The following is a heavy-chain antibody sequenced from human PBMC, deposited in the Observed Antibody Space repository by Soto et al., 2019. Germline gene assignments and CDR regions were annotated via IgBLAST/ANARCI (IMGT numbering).Heavy chain of an antibody. J-gene: IGHJ5*02. D-gene: IGHD1-26*01. V-gene: IGHV1-2*02. CDR2: INPNSGGT. CDR1: GYTFTGYY. Sequence: ASVKVSCKASGYTFTGYYMHWVRQAPGQGLEWMGWINPNSGGTDYAQKFQGRVTMTRNTSISTAYMELSRLRSDDTAVYYCAGGVLSGSYYNWFDPWGQGTPVTVSS. CDR3: AGGVLSGSYYNWFDP.